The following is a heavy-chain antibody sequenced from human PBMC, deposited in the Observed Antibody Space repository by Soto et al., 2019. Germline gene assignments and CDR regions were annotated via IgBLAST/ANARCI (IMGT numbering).Heavy chain of an antibody. J-gene: IGHJ2*01. CDR1: GGTFSSYA. CDR2: IIPIFGTA. D-gene: IGHD2-2*01. Sequence: VQLVQSGAEVKKPGSSVKVSCKASGGTFSSYAISWVRQAPGQGLEWMGGIIPIFGTANYAQKFQGRVTITADESTSTAYMELSSLRSEDTAVYYCASRRLYCSSTSCYPLYWYFDLWGRGTLVTVSS. CDR3: ASRRLYCSSTSCYPLYWYFDL. V-gene: IGHV1-69*01.